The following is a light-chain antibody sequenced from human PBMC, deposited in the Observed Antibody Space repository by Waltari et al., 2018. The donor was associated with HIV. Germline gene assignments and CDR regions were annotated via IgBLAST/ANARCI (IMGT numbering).Light chain of an antibody. CDR1: SSNIGSNY. CDR2: TNN. J-gene: IGLJ3*02. CDR3: AAWDDSLWV. V-gene: IGLV1-47*01. Sequence: QSVLTQPPSASGTPGQRVTISCSGSSSNIGSNYVYWYQQLPGTAPKLLIYTNNQRPSGVPDRFSGSKSGTSASLAISGLRSDDEADYYCAAWDDSLWVFGGGTKLTVL.